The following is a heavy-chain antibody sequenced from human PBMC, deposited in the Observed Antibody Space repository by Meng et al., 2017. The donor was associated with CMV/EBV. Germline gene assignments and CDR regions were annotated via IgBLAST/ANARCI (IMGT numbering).Heavy chain of an antibody. Sequence: GESLKISCAASGFTFSSYSMNWVRQAPGKGLEWVSYISSSSSTIYYADSVKGRFTISRDNAKNSLYLQMNSLRAEDTAVYYCARDRYYDSSGYALSYYFDYWGQGTLVTVSS. V-gene: IGHV3-48*04. CDR3: ARDRYYDSSGYALSYYFDY. D-gene: IGHD3-22*01. J-gene: IGHJ4*02. CDR1: GFTFSSYS. CDR2: ISSSSSTI.